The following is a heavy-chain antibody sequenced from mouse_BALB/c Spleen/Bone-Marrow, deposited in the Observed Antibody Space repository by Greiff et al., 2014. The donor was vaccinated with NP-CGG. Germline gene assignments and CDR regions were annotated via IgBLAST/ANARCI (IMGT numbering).Heavy chain of an antibody. CDR2: INSNGGST. Sequence: EVQLVESGGGLVQPGGSLKLSCAASGFTFSSYGMSWVRQTPDKRLELVATINSNGGSTYYPDSVKGRFTISRDTAKNTLYLQMSRLKSEETAMYYCVRGNYGNYVDYFDFWGQGTTLTVSS. D-gene: IGHD2-1*01. CDR3: VRGNYGNYVDYFDF. J-gene: IGHJ2*01. CDR1: GFTFSSYG. V-gene: IGHV5-6-3*01.